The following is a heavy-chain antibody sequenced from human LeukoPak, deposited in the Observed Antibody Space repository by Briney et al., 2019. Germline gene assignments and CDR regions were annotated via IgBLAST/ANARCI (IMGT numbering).Heavy chain of an antibody. CDR3: ARDSVGARTYYFDY. CDR1: GFTFSSYS. Sequence: GGSLRLSCAASGFTFSSYSMNWVRQAPGKGLEWVSSISSSSSYIYYADSVKGRFTISRDNAKNSLYLQMNSLRAEDTAVYYCARDSVGARTYYFDYWGQGTLVTVSS. CDR2: ISSSSSYI. J-gene: IGHJ4*02. D-gene: IGHD1-26*01. V-gene: IGHV3-21*01.